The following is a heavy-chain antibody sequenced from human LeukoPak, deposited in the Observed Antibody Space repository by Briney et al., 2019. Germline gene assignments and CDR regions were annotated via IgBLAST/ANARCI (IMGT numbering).Heavy chain of an antibody. V-gene: IGHV1-69*13. D-gene: IGHD1-26*01. CDR3: ARFIVGANRDY. J-gene: IGHJ4*02. CDR1: GGTFSSYA. Sequence: EASVKVSCKASGGTFSSYAISWVRQAPGQGLEWMGGIIPIFGTANYAQKFQGRVTITADESTSTAYMELSSLRSEDTAVYYCARFIVGANRDYWGQGTLVTVSS. CDR2: IIPIFGTA.